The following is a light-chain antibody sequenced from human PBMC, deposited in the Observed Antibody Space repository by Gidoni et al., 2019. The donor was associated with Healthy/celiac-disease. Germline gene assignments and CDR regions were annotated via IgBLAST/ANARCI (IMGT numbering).Light chain of an antibody. Sequence: LSCRASQSVNSNLGWYQQKPGQAPRLLIYGASTRATGVPARFSGSGSGTEFTLTISSLQSEDFAVYYCQQYNNWLMYTFGQGTKLEIK. J-gene: IGKJ2*01. CDR2: GAS. V-gene: IGKV3-15*01. CDR3: QQYNNWLMYT. CDR1: QSVNSN.